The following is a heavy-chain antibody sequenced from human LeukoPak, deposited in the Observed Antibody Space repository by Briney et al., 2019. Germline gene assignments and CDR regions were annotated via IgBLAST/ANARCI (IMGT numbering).Heavy chain of an antibody. Sequence: SVKVSCKASGGTFSSYAISWVRQAPGQGLEWMGRIIPIFGTANYAQKFQGRVTITTDESTSTAYMELSSLRSGDTAVYYCARFICSSTSCYANAFDIWGQGTMVTVSS. CDR3: ARFICSSTSCYANAFDI. J-gene: IGHJ3*02. CDR1: GGTFSSYA. D-gene: IGHD2-2*01. V-gene: IGHV1-69*05. CDR2: IIPIFGTA.